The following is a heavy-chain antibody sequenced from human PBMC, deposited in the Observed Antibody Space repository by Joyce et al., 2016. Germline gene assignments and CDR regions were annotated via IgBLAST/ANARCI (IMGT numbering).Heavy chain of an antibody. J-gene: IGHJ6*02. CDR2: INPSGGST. CDR1: GYTFTNYY. V-gene: IGHV1-46*01. Sequence: QVQLVQSGAEVKKPGASVKVSCKASGYTFTNYYMHWVRQAPGQGLEWMGIINPSGGSTNSAQKFQGRVTMTRDTSTSTVYMELSSLRSEDTVVYYCARDTAMATGYYYYGMDVWGQGTTVTVSS. CDR3: ARDTAMATGYYYYGMDV. D-gene: IGHD5-18*01.